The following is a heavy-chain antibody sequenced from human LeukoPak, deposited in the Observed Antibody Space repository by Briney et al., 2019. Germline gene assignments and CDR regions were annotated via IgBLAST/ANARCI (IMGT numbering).Heavy chain of an antibody. Sequence: ASVKVSCKASGYTFSSYYMHWVRQAPGQGLEWMGWINPNNGATTYAQKFQGRVPLTRDTSISTAYMELSRLQSDDTALYYCAREDVGQRAMETWGQGTLVTVSS. J-gene: IGHJ4*02. D-gene: IGHD5-18*01. CDR2: INPNNGAT. CDR1: GYTFSSYY. V-gene: IGHV1-2*02. CDR3: AREDVGQRAMET.